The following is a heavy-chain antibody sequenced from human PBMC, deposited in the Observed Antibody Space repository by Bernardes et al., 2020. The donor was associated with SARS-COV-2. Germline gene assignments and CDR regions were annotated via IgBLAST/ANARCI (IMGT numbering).Heavy chain of an antibody. D-gene: IGHD3-3*01. J-gene: IGHJ6*02. V-gene: IGHV4-59*01. CDR2: IYYSGST. CDR1: GGSISSYY. Sequence: SETLSLTCTVSGGSISSYYWSWIRQPPGKGLEWIGYIYYSGSTNYNPSLKSRVTISVDTSKNQFSLKLSSVTAADTAVYYCGMTSPTKSYDFWSGYSYYYYAMDVWGQGTTVTVSS. CDR3: GMTSPTKSYDFWSGYSYYYYAMDV.